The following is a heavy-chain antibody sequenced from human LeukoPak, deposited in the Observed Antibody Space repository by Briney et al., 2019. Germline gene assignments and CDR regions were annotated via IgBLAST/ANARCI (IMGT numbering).Heavy chain of an antibody. CDR1: GFTFSTYA. CDR2: ISGSGSST. J-gene: IGHJ4*02. CDR3: AKRGLSFGSGTFDY. D-gene: IGHD3-10*01. Sequence: GGSLRLSCAASGFTFSTYAMSWVRQAPGKGLEWVSAISGSGSSTYYADSVKGRFTISRDNSKNTLYLQMNSLRAEDTAVYYCAKRGLSFGSGTFDYWGQGTLVTVSS. V-gene: IGHV3-23*01.